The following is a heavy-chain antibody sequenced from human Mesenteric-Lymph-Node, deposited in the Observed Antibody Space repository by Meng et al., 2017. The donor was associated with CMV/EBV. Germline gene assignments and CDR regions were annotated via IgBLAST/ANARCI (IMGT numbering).Heavy chain of an antibody. CDR1: GGSISFYY. Sequence: LETLSLTCTVSGGSISFYYWSWIRQSPGGGLDWIASIFDSGNTKYNPSLKSRVTISLDTSKKQISLKLTSVTAADTAVYYCARSEGFYARALFDPWGQGTLVTVSS. CDR3: ARSEGFYARALFDP. J-gene: IGHJ5*02. CDR2: IFDSGNT. V-gene: IGHV4-59*01. D-gene: IGHD3-16*01.